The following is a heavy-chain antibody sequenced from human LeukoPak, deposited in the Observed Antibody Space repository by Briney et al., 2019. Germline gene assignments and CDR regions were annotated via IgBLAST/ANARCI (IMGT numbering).Heavy chain of an antibody. Sequence: GGSLRLSCAASGFTFNSYSIIWVRQVPWKGLEWVSGISGSGLTYYADSVKGRFTISRDNAKNSLYLQMNSLRVEDTAVYYCARDRTYGDYRGLVDYWGQGTLVTVSS. J-gene: IGHJ4*02. CDR1: GFTFNSYS. V-gene: IGHV3-21*01. D-gene: IGHD4-17*01. CDR3: ARDRTYGDYRGLVDY. CDR2: ISGSGLT.